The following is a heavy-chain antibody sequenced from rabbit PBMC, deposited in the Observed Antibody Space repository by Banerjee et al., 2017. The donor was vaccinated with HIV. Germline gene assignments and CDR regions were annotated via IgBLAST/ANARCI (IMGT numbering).Heavy chain of an antibody. D-gene: IGHD6-1*01. J-gene: IGHJ6*01. CDR2: IDTSSAAT. Sequence: QEQLEESGGDLVKPEGSLTLTCTASGFSFSSDYYMCWVRQAPGKGLEWIACIDTSSAATYYASWAKGRFTLSKTSSTTVTLQMTSLTAADTATYFCARRDGGYVAYGYAYYGMDLWGPGTLVTVS. CDR1: GFSFSSDYY. V-gene: IGHV1S45*01. CDR3: ARRDGGYVAYGYAYYGMDL.